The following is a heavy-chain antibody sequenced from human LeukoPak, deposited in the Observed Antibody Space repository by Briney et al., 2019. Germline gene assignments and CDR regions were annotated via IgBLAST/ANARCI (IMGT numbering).Heavy chain of an antibody. CDR3: ARVLRAASWRSYDY. V-gene: IGHV4-61*01. J-gene: IGHJ4*02. Sequence: PSETLSLTCTVSGGSVSNSLYYWSWIRQPPGEGLEWIGYIYYNGDTNYNPSLKSRVITSIDTSSNQFSLRLNSMTAADTAVYYCARVLRAASWRSYDYWGQGSLVTVSS. CDR2: IYYNGDT. CDR1: GGSVSNSLYY. D-gene: IGHD5-18*01.